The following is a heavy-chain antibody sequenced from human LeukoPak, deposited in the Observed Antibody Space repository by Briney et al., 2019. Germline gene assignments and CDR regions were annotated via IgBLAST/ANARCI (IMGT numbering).Heavy chain of an antibody. V-gene: IGHV4-34*01. D-gene: IGHD6-19*01. J-gene: IGHJ4*02. CDR3: ARGYTSGWYYFDY. CDR2: INHSGST. CDR1: GGSFSGYY. Sequence: PSETLSLTCAVYGGSFSGYYWSWIRQPPGKGLGWIGEINHSGSTNYNPSLRSRVTVSVHTSKNQLSLKLSSVTAADTAVYYCARGYTSGWYYFDYWGQGTLVTVSS.